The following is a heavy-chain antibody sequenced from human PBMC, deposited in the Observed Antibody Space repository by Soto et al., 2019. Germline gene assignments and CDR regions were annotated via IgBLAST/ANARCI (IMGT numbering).Heavy chain of an antibody. CDR3: AKVPNRGGAAAGTLDY. V-gene: IGHV3-23*01. D-gene: IGHD6-13*01. Sequence: EVQLLESGGGLVQPGGSLRLSCAASGFTFSSYAMSWVRQAPGKGLEWVSAISGSGGSTYYADSVKGRFTISRDNSKNTLYLQMNSLRAEDTAVYYCAKVPNRGGAAAGTLDYWGQGTLVTVSS. J-gene: IGHJ4*02. CDR2: ISGSGGST. CDR1: GFTFSSYA.